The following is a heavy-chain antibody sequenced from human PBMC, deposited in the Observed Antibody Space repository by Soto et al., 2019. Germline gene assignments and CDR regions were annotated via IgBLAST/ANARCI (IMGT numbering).Heavy chain of an antibody. J-gene: IGHJ5*02. Sequence: GSGPTLVNPTQTLTLTCTFSGFSLSTSGVRVGWIRQAPGKALEWLAIIFWDDEKHYSPSLESRLTITKDASKNQVVLTMTNMDPVDTATYYCAHRRVGSSYWYDWFDPWGQGLLVTVSS. CDR3: AHRRVGSSYWYDWFDP. CDR1: GFSLSTSGVR. D-gene: IGHD6-19*01. V-gene: IGHV2-5*02. CDR2: IFWDDEK.